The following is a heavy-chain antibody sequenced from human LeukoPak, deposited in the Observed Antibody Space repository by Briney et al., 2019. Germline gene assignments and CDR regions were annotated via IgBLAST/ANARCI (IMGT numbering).Heavy chain of an antibody. CDR2: INPNSGGT. D-gene: IGHD3-22*01. J-gene: IGHJ4*02. CDR1: GYTFTGYY. V-gene: IGHV1-2*02. Sequence: VASVKVSCTASGYTFTGYYMHWVRQAPGQGLEWMGWINPNSGGTNYAQKFQGRVTMTRDTSISTAYMELSRLRSDDTAVYYCAVIVETIGVYFDYWGQGTLVTVSS. CDR3: AVIVETIGVYFDY.